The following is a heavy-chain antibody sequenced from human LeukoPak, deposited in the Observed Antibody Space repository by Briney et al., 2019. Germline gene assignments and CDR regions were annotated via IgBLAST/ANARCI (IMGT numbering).Heavy chain of an antibody. D-gene: IGHD3-10*01. CDR3: ARDFEYGSGSSHYFDC. J-gene: IGHJ4*02. CDR1: GYTFTNYG. Sequence: ASVKVSCTASGYTFTNYGISWVRQAPGRGLEWMGWISPYNGHTNYAQKLQGRVTMTTDTSTSTAYMELRSLRSDDTAVFYCARDFEYGSGSSHYFDCWGQGTLVTVSS. V-gene: IGHV1-18*01. CDR2: ISPYNGHT.